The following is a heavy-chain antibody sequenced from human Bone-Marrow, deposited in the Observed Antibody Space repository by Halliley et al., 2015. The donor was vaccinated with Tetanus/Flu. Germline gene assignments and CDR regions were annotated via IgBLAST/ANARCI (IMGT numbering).Heavy chain of an antibody. D-gene: IGHD2-15*01. Sequence: WIGSMSYSWSTNYNPSPKSRITMSIDTSKTQLSLKLSFVTAADTAIYYCARSIAFYFDHWGQGTLVTASS. V-gene: IGHV4-59*01. J-gene: IGHJ4*02. CDR2: MSYSWST. CDR3: ARSIAFYFDH.